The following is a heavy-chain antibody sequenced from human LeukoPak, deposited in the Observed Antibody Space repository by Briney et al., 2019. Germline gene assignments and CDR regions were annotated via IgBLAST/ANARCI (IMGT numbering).Heavy chain of an antibody. Sequence: KPGGSLRLSCAASGFTFNNAWMSWVRQAPGKGLEWVGRIKTITDGGTTDYAAPVKGRFTISRDDSKNTLFLQMNSLKTEDTAVYYCTTDYDFWSGYHAFDIWGQGTMVAVSS. CDR3: TTDYDFWSGYHAFDI. D-gene: IGHD3-3*01. J-gene: IGHJ3*02. V-gene: IGHV3-15*01. CDR2: IKTITDGGTT. CDR1: GFTFNNAW.